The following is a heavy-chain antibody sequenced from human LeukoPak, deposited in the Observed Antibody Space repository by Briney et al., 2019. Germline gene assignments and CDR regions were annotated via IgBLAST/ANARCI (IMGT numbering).Heavy chain of an antibody. CDR3: ARGTAAPGFDF. D-gene: IGHD6-13*01. CDR2: TYYRSKWGA. CDR1: GDSVSSTSTA. Sequence: SQTLSLTCAISGDSVSSTSTAWNWIRQSPSRGLEWLGRTYYRSKWGANYALSVKSRVTITADTSKNQISLQLNSVTPEDTAVYYCARGTAAPGFDFWGREPWSPSPQ. J-gene: IGHJ4*02. V-gene: IGHV6-1*01.